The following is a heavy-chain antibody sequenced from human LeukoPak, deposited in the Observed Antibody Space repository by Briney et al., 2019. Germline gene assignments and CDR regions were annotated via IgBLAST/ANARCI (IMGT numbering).Heavy chain of an antibody. CDR3: ARGRLPNSSSWLFDY. V-gene: IGHV1-2*02. J-gene: IGHJ4*02. Sequence: ASVKVSCKASGYTFTGYYMHWVRQAPGQGLEWMGWINPNSGGTNYAQKFQGRVTMTRDTSISTAYMELSRLRSDDTAVYYCARGRLPNSSSWLFDYWGQGTLVTVSS. CDR1: GYTFTGYY. D-gene: IGHD6-13*01. CDR2: INPNSGGT.